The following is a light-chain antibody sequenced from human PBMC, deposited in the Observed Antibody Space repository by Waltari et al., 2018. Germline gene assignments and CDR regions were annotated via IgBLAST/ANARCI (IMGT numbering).Light chain of an antibody. CDR2: EVS. Sequence: QSALTQPASVSGSPGQSITISCTGTRNDCGGFNFVPLYQQHPGKVPKLMITEVSIRPSGVSDRFSGSKSGNTASLTISGLQAEDEADYYCSSYTSGTTLVFGTGTKVTVL. CDR1: RNDCGGFNF. V-gene: IGLV2-14*01. J-gene: IGLJ1*01. CDR3: SSYTSGTTLV.